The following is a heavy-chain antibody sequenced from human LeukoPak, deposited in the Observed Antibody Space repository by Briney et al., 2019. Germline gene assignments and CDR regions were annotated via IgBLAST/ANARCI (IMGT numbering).Heavy chain of an antibody. D-gene: IGHD5-12*01. CDR2: IKSKTDGGTT. CDR1: GFTFSNAW. Sequence: GGSLRLSCAASGFTFSNAWMSWVRQAPGKGLEWVGRIKSKTDGGTTDYAAPVKGRFTISRDDSKNTLYLQMNSLKTEDTAVYYCTTDSDTVATNRDYWGQGTLVTVSS. J-gene: IGHJ4*02. CDR3: TTDSDTVATNRDY. V-gene: IGHV3-15*01.